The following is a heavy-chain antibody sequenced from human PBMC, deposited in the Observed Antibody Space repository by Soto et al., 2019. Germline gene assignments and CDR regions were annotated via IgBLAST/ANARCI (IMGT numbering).Heavy chain of an antibody. D-gene: IGHD2-21*01. Sequence: EVQLVESGGGLVQPGGSLRLSCVASGFVVTSNYMSWVRQGPGKGLHWVSVIYMGGNTNYADSVKGRFTISRDNYKNSVSSQMTSLRVEDTAIYYCARAQCSGDSCYFVAWGQGTLVTVSS. CDR1: GFVVTSNY. V-gene: IGHV3-66*01. CDR3: ARAQCSGDSCYFVA. J-gene: IGHJ4*02. CDR2: IYMGGNT.